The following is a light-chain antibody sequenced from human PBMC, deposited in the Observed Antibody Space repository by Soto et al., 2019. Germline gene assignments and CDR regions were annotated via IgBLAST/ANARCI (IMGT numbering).Light chain of an antibody. CDR3: AAWDDSLSGVL. V-gene: IGLV1-47*01. CDR1: SSNIGTNY. Sequence: QSVLSQPPSASGTPGQRVTVSCSGSSSNIGTNYVYWYQQLPATAPKLLIYRNNQRPSGVPDRFAGSKSGTSASLAISGLRSEDEADYFCAAWDDSLSGVLFGGGTKLTDL. CDR2: RNN. J-gene: IGLJ3*02.